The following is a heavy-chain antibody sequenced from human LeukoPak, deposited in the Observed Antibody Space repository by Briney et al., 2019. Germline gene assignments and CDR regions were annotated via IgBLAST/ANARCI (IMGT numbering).Heavy chain of an antibody. V-gene: IGHV1-18*03. Sequence: ASVKVSCKASGYTFTSYGTSWVRQAPGQGLEWMGWISAYNGNTNYAQKLQGRVTMTTDTSAATAYMELSSPRHDDLAVYYCARGRGTSGSNRDFYYYYYMDVWGKGTTVTVSS. CDR3: ARGRGTSGSNRDFYYYYYMDV. CDR2: ISAYNGNT. D-gene: IGHD2-15*01. CDR1: GYTFTSYG. J-gene: IGHJ6*03.